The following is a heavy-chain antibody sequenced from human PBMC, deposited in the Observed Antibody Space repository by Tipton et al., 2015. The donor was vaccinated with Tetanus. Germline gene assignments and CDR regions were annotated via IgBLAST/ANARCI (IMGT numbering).Heavy chain of an antibody. CDR3: ARRGGNWYSDL. CDR2: IYYSGST. V-gene: IGHV4-31*03. Sequence: LSLTCTVSGGSISSGGYYWSWIRQHPGKGLEWIGDIYYSGSTYYNPSLKSRVTISVDTSKNQFSLKLNSVTAADTAVYYCARRGGNWYSDLWGRGSLVTVSS. D-gene: IGHD2-15*01. CDR1: GGSISSGGYY. J-gene: IGHJ2*01.